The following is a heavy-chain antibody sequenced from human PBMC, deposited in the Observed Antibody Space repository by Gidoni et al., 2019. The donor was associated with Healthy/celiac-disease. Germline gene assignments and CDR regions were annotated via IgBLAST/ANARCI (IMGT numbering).Heavy chain of an antibody. CDR1: GGSIRSGGYY. Sequence: QVQLQESGPGLVKPSQTLSLTCTVSGGSIRSGGYYWSWIRQHPGKGLEWIGYIDYSGSTYYNPSLKSRVTISVDTSRNQFSLKLSSVTAADTAVYYCARRSLRFLEWPFDYWGQGTLVTVSS. V-gene: IGHV4-31*03. J-gene: IGHJ4*02. CDR3: ARRSLRFLEWPFDY. CDR2: IDYSGST. D-gene: IGHD3-3*01.